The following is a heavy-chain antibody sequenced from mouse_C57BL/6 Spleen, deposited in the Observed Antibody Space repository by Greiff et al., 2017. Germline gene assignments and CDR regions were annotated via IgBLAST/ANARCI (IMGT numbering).Heavy chain of an antibody. CDR3: ARGYYGRDGYFDV. Sequence: VQLQQSGPVLVKPGASVKMSCKASGYTFTDYYMNWVKQSHGKSLEWIGVINPYNGGTSYNQKFKGKATLTVDKSSSTAYLELNSLTSEDSAVYCSARGYYGRDGYFDVWGTGTTVTVSS. CDR2: INPYNGGT. CDR1: GYTFTDYY. D-gene: IGHD1-1*01. V-gene: IGHV1-19*01. J-gene: IGHJ1*03.